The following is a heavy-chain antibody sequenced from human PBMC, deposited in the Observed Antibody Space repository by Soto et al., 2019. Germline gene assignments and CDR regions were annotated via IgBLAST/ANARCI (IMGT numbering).Heavy chain of an antibody. CDR3: ARGLPGQSYYYGMDV. Sequence: VASVKVSCKASGYTFTGYYMHWVRQAPGQGLEWMGWINPNSGGTNYAQKFQGWVTMTRDTSISTAYMELSRLRSDDTAVYYCARGLPGQSYYYGMDVWGQGTTVTVSS. CDR1: GYTFTGYY. V-gene: IGHV1-2*04. CDR2: INPNSGGT. J-gene: IGHJ6*02.